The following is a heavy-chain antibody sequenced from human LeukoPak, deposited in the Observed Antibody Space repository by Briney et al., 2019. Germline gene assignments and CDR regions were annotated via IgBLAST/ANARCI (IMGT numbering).Heavy chain of an antibody. Sequence: ASVKVSCKVSGYTLTELSMHWVRQAPGKGLEWMGWINPNSGGTNYAQKFQGRVTMTRDTSISTAYMELSRLRSDDTAVYYCARDIHGDSSFDYWGQGTLVTVSS. V-gene: IGHV1-2*02. D-gene: IGHD4-17*01. CDR1: GYTLTELS. CDR2: INPNSGGT. CDR3: ARDIHGDSSFDY. J-gene: IGHJ4*02.